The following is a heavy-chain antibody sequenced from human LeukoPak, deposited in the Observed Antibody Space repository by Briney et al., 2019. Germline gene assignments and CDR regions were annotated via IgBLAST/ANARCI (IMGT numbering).Heavy chain of an antibody. D-gene: IGHD4-17*01. CDR3: ARDGGGTDYGPNYYFFYMDV. J-gene: IGHJ6*03. CDR2: ISTTGSTI. CDR1: GFTFSDYR. V-gene: IGHV3-48*02. Sequence: PGGSLRLSCAASGFTFSDYRMNWVRQAPGTGLEWLSYISTTGSTIYYTDSLKGRFTISRDNAESSLYLQMNSLRDEDTAVYYCARDGGGTDYGPNYYFFYMDVWGKGTTVTVSS.